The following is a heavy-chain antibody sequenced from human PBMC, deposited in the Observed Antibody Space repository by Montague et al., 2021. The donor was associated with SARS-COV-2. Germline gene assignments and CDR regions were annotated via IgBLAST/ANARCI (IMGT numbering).Heavy chain of an antibody. Sequence: SLRLSCAASGFTFSSYSMNWVRQAPGKGLEWVSSISSSSSYIYYXDSVKGRFTISRDNAKNSLYLQMNSLRAEDTAVYYCASSPSSGSGSKPHTYYYYYGMDVWGQGTTVAVSS. CDR2: ISSSSSYI. CDR3: ASSPSSGSGSKPHTYYYYYGMDV. V-gene: IGHV3-21*01. J-gene: IGHJ6*02. CDR1: GFTFSSYS. D-gene: IGHD3-10*01.